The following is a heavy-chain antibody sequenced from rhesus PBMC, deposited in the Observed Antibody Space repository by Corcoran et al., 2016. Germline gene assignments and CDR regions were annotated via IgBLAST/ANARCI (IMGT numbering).Heavy chain of an antibody. CDR2: MRNGGGRT. J-gene: IGHJ4*01. CDR3: ARAWVNYFDY. CDR1: GFTFSYYY. Sequence: EVQLVESGGGLAKHGGSLRLSCAASGFTFSYYYLDWVRQVLGKGLDWVALMRNGGGRTGYSDSVKGRLTISRENAKNTLYLPMNSLRAEDTAVYYCARAWVNYFDYWGQGVLVTVSS. V-gene: IGHV3-178*01. D-gene: IGHD5-24*01.